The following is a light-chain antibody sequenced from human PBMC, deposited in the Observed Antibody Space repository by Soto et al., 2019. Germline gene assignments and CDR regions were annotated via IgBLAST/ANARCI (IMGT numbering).Light chain of an antibody. V-gene: IGKV3-20*01. CDR3: QHYGSSPRT. J-gene: IGKJ1*01. Sequence: EIVLTQSPGTLSLSPGERATVSCRASQSVSSAYVAWYQQKPGQAPRLLISGASSRATGIPDRFSGSGSETEFTLTINRLEPEDFAVYYCQHYGSSPRTFGQGTKVEIK. CDR1: QSVSSAY. CDR2: GAS.